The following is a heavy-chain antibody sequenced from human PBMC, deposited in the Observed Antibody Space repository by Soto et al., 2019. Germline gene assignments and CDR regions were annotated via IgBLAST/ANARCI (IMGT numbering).Heavy chain of an antibody. CDR3: AKDGGMYSSGSRHYYYGMDV. Sequence: QVQLVESGGGVVQPGRSLRLSCAASGFTFSSYGMHWVRQAPGKGLEWVAVISYDGSNKYYADSVKGRFTISRDNSKNTLYLQMNSLRAEDTAVYYCAKDGGMYSSGSRHYYYGMDVWGQGTTVTVSS. V-gene: IGHV3-30*18. CDR1: GFTFSSYG. D-gene: IGHD6-19*01. CDR2: ISYDGSNK. J-gene: IGHJ6*02.